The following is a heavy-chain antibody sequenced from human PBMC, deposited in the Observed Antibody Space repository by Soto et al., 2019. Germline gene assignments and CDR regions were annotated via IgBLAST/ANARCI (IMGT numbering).Heavy chain of an antibody. J-gene: IGHJ4*02. Sequence: QVQLVESGGGVVQPGRSLRLSCAASGFTFSSYGMHWVRQAPGKGLEWVAVIWYDGSNKYYADSVKGRFTISRDNSKNTLYLQMNSLRAEDTAVYYCAKDAEGGSYYYFDYWGQGTLVTVSS. CDR2: IWYDGSNK. CDR3: AKDAEGGSYYYFDY. CDR1: GFTFSSYG. V-gene: IGHV3-33*06. D-gene: IGHD1-26*01.